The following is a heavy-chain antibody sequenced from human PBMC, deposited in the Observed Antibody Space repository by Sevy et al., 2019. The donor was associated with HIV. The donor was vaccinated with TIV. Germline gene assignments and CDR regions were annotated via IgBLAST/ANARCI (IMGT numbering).Heavy chain of an antibody. Sequence: GGSLRLSCAASGFSFSDAWMSWVRQAPGKGLEWVGRIKSETDGGTTDYPAVVKGRFTISRDDSKNMLYLQMNSLKAEDTALYYCTTGRALWGQGTLVTVSS. CDR1: GFSFSDAW. CDR3: TTGRAL. CDR2: IKSETDGGTT. J-gene: IGHJ4*02. V-gene: IGHV3-15*01.